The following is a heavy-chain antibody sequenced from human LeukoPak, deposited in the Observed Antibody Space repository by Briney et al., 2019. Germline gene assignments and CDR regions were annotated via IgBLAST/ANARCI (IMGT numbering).Heavy chain of an antibody. J-gene: IGHJ4*02. CDR3: ARDDCGDTCYPGGY. V-gene: IGHV1-3*01. CDR2: INARNGDT. CDR1: GYTFTESV. Sequence: GASVKGSRTTSGYTFTESVVHGVCEAPGQRPEWMGWINARNGDTKYSQNFQGRVTITRGTSASTAYMELSSLTSEDTALYYCARDDCGDTCYPGGYWGQGTLVTVSS. D-gene: IGHD2-21*01.